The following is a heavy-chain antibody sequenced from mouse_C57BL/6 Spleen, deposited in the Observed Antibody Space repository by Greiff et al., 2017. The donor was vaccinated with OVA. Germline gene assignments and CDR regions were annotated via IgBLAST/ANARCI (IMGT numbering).Heavy chain of an antibody. CDR1: GFTFSDYG. J-gene: IGHJ3*01. CDR3: AREPWAY. CDR2: ISSGSSTI. D-gene: IGHD6-1*01. V-gene: IGHV5-17*01. Sequence: EVQRVESGGGLVKPGGSLKLSCAASGFTFSDYGMHWVRQAPETGLEWVAYISSGSSTIYYADTVKGRFTISRDNAKNTLFLQMTSLRSEDTAMYYCAREPWAYWGQGTLVTVSA.